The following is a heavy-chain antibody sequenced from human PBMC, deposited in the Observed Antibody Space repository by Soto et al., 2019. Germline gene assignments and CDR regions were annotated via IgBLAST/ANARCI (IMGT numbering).Heavy chain of an antibody. V-gene: IGHV3-23*01. J-gene: IGHJ6*02. Sequence: GGSLRLSCAASGFTFSSYAMSWVRQAPGKGLEWVSAISGSGGSTYYADPVKGRFTISRDNSKNTLYLQMNSLRAEDTAVYYCAKGRGYSYGPKPYYYGMDVWGQGTTVTVSS. CDR3: AKGRGYSYGPKPYYYGMDV. D-gene: IGHD5-18*01. CDR1: GFTFSSYA. CDR2: ISGSGGST.